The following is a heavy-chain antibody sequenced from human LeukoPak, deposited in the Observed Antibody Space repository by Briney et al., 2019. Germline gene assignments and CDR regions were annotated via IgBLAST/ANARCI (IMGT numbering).Heavy chain of an antibody. CDR3: ARDSSPPYSSGWYGGFDY. Sequence: ASVTVSCKASGYTFTSYGISWVRQAPGQGLEWMGWISAYNGNTNYAQKLQGRVTMTTDTSTSTAYMELRSLRSEDTAVYYCARDSSPPYSSGWYGGFDYWGQGTLVTVSS. J-gene: IGHJ4*02. CDR2: ISAYNGNT. V-gene: IGHV1-18*01. D-gene: IGHD6-19*01. CDR1: GYTFTSYG.